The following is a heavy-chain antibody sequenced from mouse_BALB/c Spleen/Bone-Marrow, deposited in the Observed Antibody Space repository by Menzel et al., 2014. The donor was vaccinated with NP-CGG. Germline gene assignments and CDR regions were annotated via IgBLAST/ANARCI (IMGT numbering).Heavy chain of an antibody. CDR3: AAYYYGSSYGFAY. Sequence: EVKLVESGAELGKPGASVKLSCTASDFNIKGTYMHWVKQRPEQGLEWIGRIDPANGNTKYDPKFQGKATLTANTSSNTAYLQLSSLTSEDTAVYYCAAYYYGSSYGFAYWGQGTLVTVSA. J-gene: IGHJ3*01. D-gene: IGHD1-1*01. CDR1: DFNIKGTY. V-gene: IGHV14-3*02. CDR2: IDPANGNT.